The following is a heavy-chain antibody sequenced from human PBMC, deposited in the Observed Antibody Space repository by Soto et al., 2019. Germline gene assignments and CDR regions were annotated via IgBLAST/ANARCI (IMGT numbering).Heavy chain of an antibody. D-gene: IGHD3-22*01. CDR2: INHRGST. CDR3: ARGQLAVVIRDS. V-gene: IGHV4-34*01. Sequence: LVTLSLTCGVYGGSFSGYYWSWIRQNPGKGLEWIGEINHRGSTNYNPSLKSRVTISVDTSKNQFSLKLSSVTAADSAVYYCARGQLAVVIRDSWGHGTLVPVS. CDR1: GGSFSGYY. J-gene: IGHJ5*01.